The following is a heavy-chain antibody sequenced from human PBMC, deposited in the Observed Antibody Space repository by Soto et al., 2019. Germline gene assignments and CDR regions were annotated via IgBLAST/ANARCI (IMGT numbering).Heavy chain of an antibody. Sequence: GGSLRLSCTASGFTFGDYAMSWFRQAPGKGLEWVGFIRSKAYGGTTEYAASVKGRFTISRDDSKSIAYLQMNSLKTEDTAVYYCNGGQIAARPDAFDIWGQGTMVTVSS. CDR2: IRSKAYGGTT. V-gene: IGHV3-49*03. CDR3: NGGQIAARPDAFDI. CDR1: GFTFGDYA. J-gene: IGHJ3*02. D-gene: IGHD6-6*01.